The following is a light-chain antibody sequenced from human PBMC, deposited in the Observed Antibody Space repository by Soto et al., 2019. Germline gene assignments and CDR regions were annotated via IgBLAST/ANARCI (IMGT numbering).Light chain of an antibody. V-gene: IGKV1-16*02. J-gene: IGKJ4*01. CDR3: QQYDSDPLT. Sequence: DIQMTQSPSSLSASVGDRVTITGRASPGVNKYVAWFQQKPGKAPKTLIYAASTLQNGVPSKFSGSGSGTDFNLTISSLQHEDVDTYYCQQYDSDPLTFGGGSKVDIK. CDR2: AAS. CDR1: PGVNKY.